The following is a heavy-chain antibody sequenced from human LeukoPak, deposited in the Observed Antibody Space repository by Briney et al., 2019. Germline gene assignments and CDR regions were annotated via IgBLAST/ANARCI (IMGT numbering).Heavy chain of an antibody. CDR2: IGGRGGST. J-gene: IGHJ5*02. D-gene: IGHD3-16*01. CDR1: GFRFSDFT. V-gene: IGHV3-23*01. Sequence: PGGSLRLSCAASGFRFSDFTMTWVRQAPGKGPEWVSAIGGRGGSTYYADSRGGRFHISRDHSKDLLYLQMHSLKVQDTATYYCGKEGGAWGQGTKVTVSS. CDR3: GKEGGA.